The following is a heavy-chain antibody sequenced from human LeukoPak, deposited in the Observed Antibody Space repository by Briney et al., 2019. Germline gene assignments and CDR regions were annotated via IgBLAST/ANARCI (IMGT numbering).Heavy chain of an antibody. Sequence: SETLSLTCTVSGYSISSGYYWGWIRQPPEKGLEWIGSIYHSGSTYYNPSLKSRVTISVDTSKNQFSLKLSSVTAADTAVYYCARGSHYYGSGSYYGYWGQGTLVTVSS. CDR3: ARGSHYYGSGSYYGY. J-gene: IGHJ4*02. D-gene: IGHD3-10*01. V-gene: IGHV4-38-2*02. CDR1: GYSISSGYY. CDR2: IYHSGST.